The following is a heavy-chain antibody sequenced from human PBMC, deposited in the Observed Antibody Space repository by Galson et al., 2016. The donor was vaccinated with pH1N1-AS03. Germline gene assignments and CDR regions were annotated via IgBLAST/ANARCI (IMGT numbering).Heavy chain of an antibody. CDR2: INTDSGGT. V-gene: IGHV1-2*02. CDR3: VRGSPHSSSTNYAFEF. Sequence: SVKVSCKASGYAFTDYYMHLLRQAPGHGLEWMAWINTDSGGTDYAQKFQGRVTMTRDASISTTYMELSSLRSDDTAVYYCVRGSPHSSSTNYAFEFWGRGTMVTVSS. J-gene: IGHJ3*01. CDR1: GYAFTDYY. D-gene: IGHD6-13*01.